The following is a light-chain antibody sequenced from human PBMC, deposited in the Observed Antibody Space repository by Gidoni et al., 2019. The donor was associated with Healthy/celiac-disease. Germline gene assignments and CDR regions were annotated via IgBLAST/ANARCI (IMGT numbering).Light chain of an antibody. J-gene: IGKJ1*01. CDR2: KAS. V-gene: IGKV1-5*03. CDR1: QSISSC. Sequence: DIQMNQSPSTLSASGGDRVTITCRASQSISSCLAWYQQKTGKAPKLLIYKASSFEIGVPSRFSGSGSGTEFTLTISSLQPDDFATYYCQHYNRLAFGQGTKVEIK. CDR3: QHYNRLA.